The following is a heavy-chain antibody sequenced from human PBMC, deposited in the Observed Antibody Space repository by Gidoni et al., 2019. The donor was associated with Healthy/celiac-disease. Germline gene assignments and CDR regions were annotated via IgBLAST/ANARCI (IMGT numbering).Heavy chain of an antibody. CDR1: GGSFSGYY. CDR2: INHSGST. Sequence: QVQLQQWGAGLFKPSETLSLTCAVYGGSFSGYYWSWIRQPPGKGLEWIGEINHSGSTNYNPSLKSRVTISVDTSKNQFSLKLSSVTAADTAVYYCATKGTGSYYAYWGQGTLVTVSS. V-gene: IGHV4-34*01. J-gene: IGHJ4*02. CDR3: ATKGTGSYYAY. D-gene: IGHD3-10*01.